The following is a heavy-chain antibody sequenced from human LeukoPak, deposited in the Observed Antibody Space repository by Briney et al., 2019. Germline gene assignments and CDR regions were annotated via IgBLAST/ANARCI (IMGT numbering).Heavy chain of an antibody. CDR2: INHSGST. CDR1: GGSFSGYY. D-gene: IGHD7-27*01. J-gene: IGHJ6*04. Sequence: SETLSLTCAVYGGSFSGYYWSWIRQPPGKGLEWIGEINHSGSTNYNPSLKSRATISVDTSKNQFSLKLSSVTAADTAVYHCARLPSPGYYHFGMDVWGKGTTVTVSS. V-gene: IGHV4-34*01. CDR3: ARLPSPGYYHFGMDV.